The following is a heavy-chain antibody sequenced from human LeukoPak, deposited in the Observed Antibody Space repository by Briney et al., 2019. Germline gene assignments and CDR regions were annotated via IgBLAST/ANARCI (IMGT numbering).Heavy chain of an antibody. CDR1: VAPLVVVTG. D-gene: IGHD3-3*01. CDR2: IYHSGST. CDR3: ARERSGSEIFARSFDI. V-gene: IGHV4-4*02. J-gene: IGHJ3*02. Sequence: SETCPSPSLSLVAPLVVVTGGVGSASPQGRGLGWIGEIYHSGSTNYNPSLKSRITISVDKSKNHFSLKLSSVTAADTAVYYCARERSGSEIFARSFDIWGQGTKVTVSS.